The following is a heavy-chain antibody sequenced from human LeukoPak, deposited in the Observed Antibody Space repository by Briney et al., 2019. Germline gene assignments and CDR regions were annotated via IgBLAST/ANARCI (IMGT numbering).Heavy chain of an antibody. CDR1: GYTFTHYY. Sequence: ASVKASCKASGYTFTHYYLNWVRQAPGQRLKWIGWINPNSGDTNYAQKFQDRVTMTSDTYIRTAHTQLNFLRSDVTALRYCARGDYYGSPKVVAAWGQGTLVTVSS. CDR3: ARGDYYGSPKVVAA. D-gene: IGHD3-10*01. V-gene: IGHV1-2*02. J-gene: IGHJ5*02. CDR2: INPNSGDT.